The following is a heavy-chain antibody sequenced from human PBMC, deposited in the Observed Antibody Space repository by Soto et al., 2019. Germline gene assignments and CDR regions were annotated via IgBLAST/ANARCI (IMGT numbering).Heavy chain of an antibody. CDR3: AKGYSSSWYVSYFDL. CDR2: ISYDGSNK. V-gene: IGHV3-30*18. D-gene: IGHD6-13*01. Sequence: QVQLVESGGGVGQPGRSLRLSCAASGFTFSSYGMHWVRQAPGKGLEWVAVISYDGSNKYYADSVKGRFTISRDNTKNTLYLQMNILRAEDTAVYYCAKGYSSSWYVSYFDLWGRGTLVTVSS. J-gene: IGHJ2*01. CDR1: GFTFSSYG.